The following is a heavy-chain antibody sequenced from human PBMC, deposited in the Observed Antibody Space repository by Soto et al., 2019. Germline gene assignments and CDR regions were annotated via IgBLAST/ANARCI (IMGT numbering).Heavy chain of an antibody. Sequence: QVQLQESGPGLVKPSQTLSLTCTVSGGSISSGGYYWNWIRQHPGKGLEWIGYIYYSGSTYYNPSLKSRVTISVDPSKKRFSLKLSSVTAADTAVYYCARGPLTDGYADYRYFQHWGQGTLVTVSS. V-gene: IGHV4-31*03. D-gene: IGHD4-17*01. J-gene: IGHJ1*01. CDR1: GGSISSGGYY. CDR3: ARGPLTDGYADYRYFQH. CDR2: IYYSGST.